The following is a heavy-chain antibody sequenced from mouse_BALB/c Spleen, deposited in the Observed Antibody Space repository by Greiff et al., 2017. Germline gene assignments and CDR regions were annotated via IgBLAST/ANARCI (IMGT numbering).Heavy chain of an antibody. V-gene: IGHV5-6-3*01. CDR1: GFTFSSYG. J-gene: IGHJ3*01. CDR3: ARGYVNRFAY. Sequence: EVKLVESGGGLVQPGGSLKLSCAASGFTFSSYGMSWVRQTPDKRLELVATINSNGGSTYYPDSVKGRFTISRDNAKNTLYLQMSSLKSEDTAMYYCARGYVNRFAYWGQGTLVTVSA. CDR2: INSNGGST.